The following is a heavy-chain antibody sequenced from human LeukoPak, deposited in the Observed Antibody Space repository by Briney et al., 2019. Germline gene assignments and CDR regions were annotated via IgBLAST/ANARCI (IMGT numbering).Heavy chain of an antibody. CDR2: INHSGST. D-gene: IGHD5-12*01. V-gene: IGHV4-34*01. Sequence: PSETLSLTCAVYGGSFSGYYWSWIRQPPGKGLEWIGEINHSGSTNYNPSLKSRVTISVDTSKNQFSLKLSSVTAADTAAYYCARIVATKRHFDYWGQGTLVTVCS. J-gene: IGHJ4*02. CDR3: ARIVATKRHFDY. CDR1: GGSFSGYY.